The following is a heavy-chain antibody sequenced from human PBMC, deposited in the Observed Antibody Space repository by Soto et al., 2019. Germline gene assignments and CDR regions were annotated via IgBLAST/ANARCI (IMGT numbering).Heavy chain of an antibody. V-gene: IGHV1-69*06. J-gene: IGHJ5*02. D-gene: IGHD2-2*02. CDR3: ARAGLPAAITPHRGNWFDP. CDR1: GGTFSSYA. Sequence: SVKVSCKASGGTFSSYAISWVRQAPGQGLEWMGGIIPIFGTANYAQKFQGRVTITADKSTSTAYMELSSLRSEDTAVYYCARAGLPAAITPHRGNWFDPWGQGTLVTVSS. CDR2: IIPIFGTA.